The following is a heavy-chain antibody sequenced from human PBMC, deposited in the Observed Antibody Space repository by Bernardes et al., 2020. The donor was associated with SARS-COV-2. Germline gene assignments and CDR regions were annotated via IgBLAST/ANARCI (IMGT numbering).Heavy chain of an antibody. V-gene: IGHV3-33*01. CDR3: ARWDGSGTKYLGY. J-gene: IGHJ4*02. CDR1: GFRFSRHG. Sequence: GGSLRLSCETSGFRFSRHGFHWVRQAPGRGLEWVAAISDTGNNQFYGDFVKGRFTVSRDNSKLYLQMNTLRADDTAVYYCARWDGSGTKYLGYWGQGTLVTVSS. CDR2: ISDTGNNQ. D-gene: IGHD3-10*01.